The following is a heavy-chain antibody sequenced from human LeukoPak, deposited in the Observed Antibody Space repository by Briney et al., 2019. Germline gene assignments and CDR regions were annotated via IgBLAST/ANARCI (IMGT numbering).Heavy chain of an antibody. V-gene: IGHV3-30-3*01. CDR2: ISYDGSNK. CDR3: ECPDSYRY. Sequence: PGGSLRLSCAASGFTFSSYAMHWVRQAPGKGLEWVAVISYDGSNKYYADSVKGRFTISRDNSKNTLYLQMNSLRAEDTAVYYCECPDSYRYWGQGTLVSVSS. D-gene: IGHD1-14*01. J-gene: IGHJ4*02. CDR1: GFTFSSYA.